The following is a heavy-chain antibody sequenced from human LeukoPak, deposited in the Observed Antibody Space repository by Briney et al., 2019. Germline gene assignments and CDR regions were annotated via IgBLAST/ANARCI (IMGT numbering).Heavy chain of an antibody. CDR2: IIPIFGTA. D-gene: IGHD3-3*01. CDR3: ARGDYDFWSGYYFGIY. V-gene: IGHV1-69*06. J-gene: IGHJ4*02. CDR1: GGTFSSYA. Sequence: ASVKVSCKASGGTFSSYAISRVRQAPGQGLEWMGGIIPIFGTANYAQKFQGRVTITADKSTSTAYMELSSLRSEDTAVYYCARGDYDFWSGYYFGIYWGQGTLVTVSS.